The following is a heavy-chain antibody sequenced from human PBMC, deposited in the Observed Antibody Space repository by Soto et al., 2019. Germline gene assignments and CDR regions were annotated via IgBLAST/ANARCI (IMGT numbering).Heavy chain of an antibody. CDR1: GYTLTELS. Sequence: ASVKVSFKGSGYTLTELSIHWVRQAPGKGLEWMGGFDPEDGGTIYAQSFQGRVTMTEDTSTDTAYMELSSLRSEDTAVYYCATRATVGIYYYYGLDVWGQGTTVTVSS. D-gene: IGHD4-17*01. CDR2: FDPEDGGT. CDR3: ATRATVGIYYYYGLDV. J-gene: IGHJ6*02. V-gene: IGHV1-24*01.